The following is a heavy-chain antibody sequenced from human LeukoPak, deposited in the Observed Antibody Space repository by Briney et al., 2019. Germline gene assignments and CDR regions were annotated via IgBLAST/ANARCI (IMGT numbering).Heavy chain of an antibody. V-gene: IGHV3-23*01. CDR1: GFTFSSYA. CDR3: AKGGIIEWNLFDY. D-gene: IGHD1-20*01. J-gene: IGHJ4*02. CDR2: ISGSGGST. Sequence: GGSLRLSCAASGFTFSSYAMSWVRQAPGKGLEWVSAISGSGGSTYYADSVKGRFTISRDNSKNTLYLQMSSLRAEDTAVYYCAKGGIIEWNLFDYWGQGTLVTVSS.